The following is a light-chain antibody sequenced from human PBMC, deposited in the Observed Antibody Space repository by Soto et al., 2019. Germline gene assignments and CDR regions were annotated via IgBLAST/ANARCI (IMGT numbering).Light chain of an antibody. CDR1: QRVSSN. Sequence: EIVITHSPATLCVSRMQRATLSCRASQRVSSNLAWSQQKPGQAPRLLIYGASTRATGIPARFSGSGSGTEFTLTISSLQSEDFAVYYCQQYNNWPWTFGQGTKVDNK. CDR3: QQYNNWPWT. V-gene: IGKV3-15*01. CDR2: GAS. J-gene: IGKJ1*01.